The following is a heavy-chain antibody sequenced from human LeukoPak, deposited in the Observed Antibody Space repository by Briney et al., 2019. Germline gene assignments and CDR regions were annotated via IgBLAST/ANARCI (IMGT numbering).Heavy chain of an antibody. CDR2: IYYSGST. J-gene: IGHJ4*02. Sequence: KTSETLSLTCTVSGGSISSYYWSWIRQPPGKGLEWIGYIYYSGSTNYNPSLKSRVTISVHTSKNRFSLKLSSVTAADTAVYYCARAIVGATGEDYFDYWGQGTLVTVSS. CDR3: ARAIVGATGEDYFDY. CDR1: GGSISSYY. D-gene: IGHD1-26*01. V-gene: IGHV4-59*01.